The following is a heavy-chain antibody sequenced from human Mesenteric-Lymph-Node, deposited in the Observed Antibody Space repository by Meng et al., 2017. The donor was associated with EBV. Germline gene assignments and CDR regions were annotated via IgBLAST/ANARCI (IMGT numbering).Heavy chain of an antibody. J-gene: IGHJ4*02. CDR3: ARGDTMVQGGFDY. CDR1: GGSSSGYD. D-gene: IGHD3-10*01. CDR2: INHSGST. Sequence: QEQLQAGGAELLKPSQPLSTPWSVYGGSSSGYDGSWIRQPPGKGLEWIGEINHSGSTNYNPSLKSRVTISVDTSKNQFSLKLSSVTAADTAVYYCARGDTMVQGGFDYWGQGTLVTVAS. V-gene: IGHV4-34*01.